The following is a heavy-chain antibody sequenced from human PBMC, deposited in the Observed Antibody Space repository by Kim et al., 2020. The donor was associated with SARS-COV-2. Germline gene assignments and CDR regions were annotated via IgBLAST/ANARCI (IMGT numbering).Heavy chain of an antibody. Sequence: SETLSLTCTVSGGSISSSSYYWGWLRQPPGKGLEWIGSIYYSGSTYYNPSLKSRVTISVGTSKTQFSLKLSSVTAADTAVYYCARHEYYYDSGGYYWFSDCVDCMEVWGQETKVAVSS. CDR1: GGSISSSSYY. J-gene: IGHJ6*02. V-gene: IGHV4-39*01. D-gene: IGHD3-22*01. CDR3: ARHEYYYDSGGYYWFSDCVDCMEV. CDR2: IYYSGST.